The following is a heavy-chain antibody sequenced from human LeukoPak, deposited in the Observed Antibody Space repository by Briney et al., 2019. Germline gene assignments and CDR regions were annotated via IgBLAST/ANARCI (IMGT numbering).Heavy chain of an antibody. CDR2: ISGSGGST. CDR3: ARDTPMVRGIDY. CDR1: GFTFSSYA. D-gene: IGHD3-10*01. V-gene: IGHV3-23*01. Sequence: GGSLRLSCAASGFTFSSYAMTWVRQAPGKGLEWVSAISGSGGSTYYADSVKGRFTISRDNSKNTLFLQMNSLRAEDTAVYYCARDTPMVRGIDYWGQGTLVTVSS. J-gene: IGHJ4*02.